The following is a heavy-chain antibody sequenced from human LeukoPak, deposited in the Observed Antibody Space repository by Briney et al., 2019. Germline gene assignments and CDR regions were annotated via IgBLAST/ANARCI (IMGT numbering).Heavy chain of an antibody. V-gene: IGHV4-34*01. CDR3: ARDASYGGGFPLDS. CDR2: VNHSGST. D-gene: IGHD2-15*01. CDR1: GASFNDYY. J-gene: IGHJ4*02. Sequence: SETLSLTCAVYGASFNDYYWSWIRQPPGKGLEWIGEVNHSGSTNYNPSLKSRVTISVDTSKNQFSLKLGSVTAADTAVYYCARDASYGGGFPLDSWGQGTLVTVSS.